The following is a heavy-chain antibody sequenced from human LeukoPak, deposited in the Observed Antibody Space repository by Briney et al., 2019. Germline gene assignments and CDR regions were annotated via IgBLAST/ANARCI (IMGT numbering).Heavy chain of an antibody. J-gene: IGHJ4*02. V-gene: IGHV1-69*13. CDR1: GGTFSSYA. Sequence: ASVKVSCKASGGTFSSYAISWVRQAPGQGLEWMGGIIPIFGTANYAQKFQGRVTITADESTSTAYMELSSLRSEDTAVYYCARLGEYRTFTMVRGVIITRPFDYWGQGTLVTVSS. CDR2: IIPIFGTA. D-gene: IGHD3-10*01. CDR3: ARLGEYRTFTMVRGVIITRPFDY.